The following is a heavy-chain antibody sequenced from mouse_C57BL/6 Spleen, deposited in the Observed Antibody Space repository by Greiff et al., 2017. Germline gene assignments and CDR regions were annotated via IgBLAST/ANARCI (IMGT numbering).Heavy chain of an antibody. CDR1: GYTFTSYS. V-gene: IGHV1-53*01. CDR2: INPSNGGT. J-gene: IGHJ4*01. CDR3: ARMMVTRYARDY. Sequence: QVQLQQPGTELVKPGASVKLSCKASGYTFTSYSMHWVKQRPGQGLEWIGNINPSNGGTNYNEKFKSKATLTVDKSSSTAYMQLSSLTSEDSAVYYCARMMVTRYARDYWGQGTSVTVSA. D-gene: IGHD2-3*01.